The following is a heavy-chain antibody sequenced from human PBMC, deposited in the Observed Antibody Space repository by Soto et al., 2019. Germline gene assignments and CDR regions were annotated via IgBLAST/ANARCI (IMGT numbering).Heavy chain of an antibody. CDR1: GFTFSSYA. D-gene: IGHD6-13*01. J-gene: IGHJ4*02. CDR3: AKENGYSSSWFEFDY. CDR2: ISGSGGST. V-gene: IGHV3-23*01. Sequence: GGSLRLSCAASGFTFSSYAMSWVRQAPGKGLEWVSAISGSGGSTYYADSVKGRFTISRDNSKNTLYLQMNSLRAEDTAVYYCAKENGYSSSWFEFDYWGQGTLVNSPQ.